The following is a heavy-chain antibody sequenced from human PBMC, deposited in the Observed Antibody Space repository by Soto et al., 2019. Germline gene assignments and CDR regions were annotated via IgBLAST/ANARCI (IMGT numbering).Heavy chain of an antibody. CDR1: GFTFSSYG. CDR2: ISYDGSNK. CDR3: AKVEGEYYYDSSGYLVFDY. J-gene: IGHJ4*02. V-gene: IGHV3-30*18. Sequence: PGGSLSLSCAASGFTFSSYGMHWVRQAPGKGLEWVAVISYDGSNKYYADSVKGRFTISRDNSKNTLYLQMNSLRAEDTAVYYCAKVEGEYYYDSSGYLVFDYWGQGTLVTVSS. D-gene: IGHD3-22*01.